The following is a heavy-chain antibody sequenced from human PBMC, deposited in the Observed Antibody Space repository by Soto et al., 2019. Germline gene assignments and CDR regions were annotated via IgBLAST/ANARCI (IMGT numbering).Heavy chain of an antibody. D-gene: IGHD3-9*01. V-gene: IGHV3-73*02. Sequence: EVQLVESGGDLVQPGGSLKLSCAASGFTFGASALHWVRQASGKGLEWLGRVGSKGETYATTYAASVKGRFTISRDDSKKTAYLQMDNLEGEDTAVYYCSRDDSDWFFNWGRGTLVTVSS. CDR1: GFTFGASA. CDR2: VGSKGETYAT. CDR3: SRDDSDWFFN. J-gene: IGHJ4*02.